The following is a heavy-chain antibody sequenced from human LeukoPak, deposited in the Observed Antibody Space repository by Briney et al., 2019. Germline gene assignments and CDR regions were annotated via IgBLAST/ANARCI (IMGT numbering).Heavy chain of an antibody. V-gene: IGHV4-59*01. CDR2: VHYSGNT. Sequence: SETLSLTCTVSGGSISTYYWNWLRQPPGKGLEWIGYVHYSGNTNYNPSLKSRVTISLDTYKNQFSVKLTSVTAADTAMYYCAKSDGSGDYFDYWGQGALVAVSS. CDR3: AKSDGSGDYFDY. D-gene: IGHD3-10*01. CDR1: GGSISTYY. J-gene: IGHJ4*02.